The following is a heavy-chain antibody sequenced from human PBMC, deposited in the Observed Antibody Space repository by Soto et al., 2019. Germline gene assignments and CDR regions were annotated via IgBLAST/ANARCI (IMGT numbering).Heavy chain of an antibody. CDR2: IYYSGST. J-gene: IGHJ4*02. V-gene: IGHV4-30-4*01. CDR1: GGSSSSGDDY. CDR3: ARDWRIVGATDY. Sequence: SETLSLTWTVAGGSSSSGDDYWSWIRQPPGKGLEWIGYIYYSGSTYYNPSLKSRVTISVDTSKNQFSLKLSSVTAADTAVYYCARDWRIVGATDYWGQGTLVTVSS. D-gene: IGHD1-26*01.